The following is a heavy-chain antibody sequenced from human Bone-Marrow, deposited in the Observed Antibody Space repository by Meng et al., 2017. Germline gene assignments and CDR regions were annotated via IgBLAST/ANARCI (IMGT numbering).Heavy chain of an antibody. CDR3: ARWTSHYDF. CDR2: IGITGDT. V-gene: IGHV3-13*01. Sequence: EVQVVASGGGLVKPGGSLRLSCAASGFTLTTYTWNWVRQATGKGLEWVSTIGITGDTYYPGSVRGRFTISRENAKNSLYLQMNSLRVDDTAVYHCARWTSHYDFWGQGTLVTVSS. D-gene: IGHD3/OR15-3a*01. CDR1: GFTLTTYT. J-gene: IGHJ4*02.